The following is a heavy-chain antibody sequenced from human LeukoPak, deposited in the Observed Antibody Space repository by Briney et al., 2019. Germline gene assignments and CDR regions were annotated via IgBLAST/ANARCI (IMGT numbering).Heavy chain of an antibody. D-gene: IGHD3-22*01. CDR2: ISGDGTST. CDR1: GFTFSAYA. Sequence: GGSLRLSCAASGFTFSAYAMHWVRQAPGKGLEWVSLISGDGTSTYYADSVKGRFTISRDNSKNSLYLQMNSLRAEDTALYYCAKPSYYYDSSGYLLDYWGQGTPVTVSS. CDR3: AKPSYYYDSSGYLLDY. V-gene: IGHV3-43*02. J-gene: IGHJ4*02.